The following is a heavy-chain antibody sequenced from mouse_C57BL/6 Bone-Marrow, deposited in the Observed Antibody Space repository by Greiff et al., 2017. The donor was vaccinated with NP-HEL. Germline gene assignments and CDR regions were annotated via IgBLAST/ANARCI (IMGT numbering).Heavy chain of an antibody. Sequence: QVQLKESGAELARPGASVKLSCKASGYTFTSYGISWVKQRTGQGLEWIGEIYPRSGNTYYNEKFKGKATLTADKSSSTAYMELRSLTSEDSAVYFCASRYGNYESYYAMDYWGQGTSVTVSS. V-gene: IGHV1-81*01. CDR1: GYTFTSYG. CDR3: ASRYGNYESYYAMDY. D-gene: IGHD2-1*01. J-gene: IGHJ4*01. CDR2: IYPRSGNT.